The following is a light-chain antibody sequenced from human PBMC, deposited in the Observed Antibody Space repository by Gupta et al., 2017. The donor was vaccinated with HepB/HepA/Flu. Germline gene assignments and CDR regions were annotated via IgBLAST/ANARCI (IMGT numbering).Light chain of an antibody. CDR1: SSDVGNYNY. V-gene: IGLV2-11*01. Sequence: QSALTQPRSVSGSPEQSVTISCTGTSSDVGNYNYVSWFQQHPGKAPKLMIYDVNKRPSGVPDRFSGSKSGNTASLTISGLQAEDEADYYCCSYAGNYTWVFGGGTKLTVL. CDR3: CSYAGNYTWV. CDR2: DVN. J-gene: IGLJ3*02.